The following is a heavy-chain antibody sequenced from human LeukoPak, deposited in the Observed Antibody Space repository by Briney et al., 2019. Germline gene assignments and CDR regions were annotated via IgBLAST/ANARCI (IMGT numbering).Heavy chain of an antibody. CDR1: GGSISSYY. D-gene: IGHD4-23*01. CDR3: ARRDYGVNSGEYFQH. J-gene: IGHJ1*01. CDR2: IYYSGST. Sequence: SETLSLTCTVSGGSISSYYWSWIRQPPGKGLEWIGYIYYSGSTNYNPSLKSRVTISVDTSKNQFSLKLSSVTAADTAVYYCARRDYGVNSGEYFQHWGQGPLVTVSS. V-gene: IGHV4-59*08.